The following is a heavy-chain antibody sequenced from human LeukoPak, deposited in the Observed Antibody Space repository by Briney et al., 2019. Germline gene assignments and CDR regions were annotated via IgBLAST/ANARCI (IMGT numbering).Heavy chain of an antibody. CDR3: ACSLYYYGSGSYYGNAFDI. V-gene: IGHV3-53*01. CDR1: GFTVSSNY. J-gene: IGHJ3*02. Sequence: GGSLRLSCAASGFTVSSNYMSWVRQAPGKGLEWVSVIYSGGSTYYADSVKGRFTISRDNSKNTLYLQMNSLRAEDTAVYYCACSLYYYGSGSYYGNAFDIWGQGTMVTVSS. D-gene: IGHD3-10*01. CDR2: IYSGGST.